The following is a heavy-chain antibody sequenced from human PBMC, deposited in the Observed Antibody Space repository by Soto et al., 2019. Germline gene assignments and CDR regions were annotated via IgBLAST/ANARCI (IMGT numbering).Heavy chain of an antibody. CDR2: IYPGDSDT. CDR1: GYSFAGYW. D-gene: IGHD2-2*02. CDR3: ARQVVPAAIRFDP. J-gene: IGHJ5*02. V-gene: IGHV5-51*01. Sequence: GESLKISCKGSGYSFAGYWITWVRQKPGKGLEWMGIIYPGDSDTRYSPSFQGQVTISADKSISTAYLQWSSLKASDTAMYYCARQVVPAAIRFDPWGQGTLVTVSS.